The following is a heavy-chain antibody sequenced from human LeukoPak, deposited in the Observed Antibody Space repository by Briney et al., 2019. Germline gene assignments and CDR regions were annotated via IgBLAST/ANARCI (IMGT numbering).Heavy chain of an antibody. D-gene: IGHD5-18*01. CDR1: GFTFSDHY. Sequence: GGSLRLSCAASGFTFSDHYMDWVRQAPGKGLEWVANIKQEGNEKYYVDSVRGRFTISRDNAKNTVYLQMNSLSAEDTAVYFCARDQGYGYDYWGQGTLVTVSS. CDR2: IKQEGNEK. CDR3: ARDQGYGYDY. V-gene: IGHV3-7*01. J-gene: IGHJ4*02.